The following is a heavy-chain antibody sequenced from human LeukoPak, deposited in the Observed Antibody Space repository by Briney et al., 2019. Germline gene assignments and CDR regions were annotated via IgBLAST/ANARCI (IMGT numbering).Heavy chain of an antibody. CDR1: GFTFGSSW. CDR2: ISSSSSYI. D-gene: IGHD4-17*01. J-gene: IGHJ4*02. Sequence: GGSLRLSCAASGFTFGSSWMTWVRQAPGKGLEWVSSISSSSSYIYYADSVKGRFTISRDNAKNSLYLQMNSLRAEDTAVYYCARDTVIDYWGQGTLVTVSS. V-gene: IGHV3-21*01. CDR3: ARDTVIDY.